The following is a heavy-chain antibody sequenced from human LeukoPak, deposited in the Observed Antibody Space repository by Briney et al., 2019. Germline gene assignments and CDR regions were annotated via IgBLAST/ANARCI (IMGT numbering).Heavy chain of an antibody. D-gene: IGHD3-10*01. V-gene: IGHV4-39*01. J-gene: IGHJ5*02. CDR2: IYYSGST. CDR1: GRSISRSSYY. CDR3: ATHRRNELWFWEPPNRFDP. Sequence: SETLSLTCTVSGRSISRSSYYWGWIRQPPGKGLEWIGSIYYSGSTYYNPSLKSRVTISVDTSKNQFSLKLSSVTAADTAVYSGATHRRNELWFWEPPNRFDPWGQGTLVTVSS.